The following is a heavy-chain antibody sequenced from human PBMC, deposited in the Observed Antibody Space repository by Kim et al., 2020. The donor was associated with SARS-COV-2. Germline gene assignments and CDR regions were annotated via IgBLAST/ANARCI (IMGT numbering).Heavy chain of an antibody. J-gene: IGHJ5*02. D-gene: IGHD3-10*01. Sequence: PSFQGQVTISADKSISTASLQWSSLKASDTAMYYCARLGGFGELLYWFDPWGQGTLVTVSS. V-gene: IGHV5-51*01. CDR3: ARLGGFGELLYWFDP.